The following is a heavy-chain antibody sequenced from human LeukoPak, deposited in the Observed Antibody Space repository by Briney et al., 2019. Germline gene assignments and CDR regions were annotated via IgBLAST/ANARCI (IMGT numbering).Heavy chain of an antibody. D-gene: IGHD6-13*01. CDR2: INSDGSST. CDR1: GFTFSSYW. J-gene: IGHJ5*02. Sequence: PGGSLRLSCAASGFTFSSYWMHWVRQAPGKGLVWVSRINSDGSSTSYADSVKGRFTISRDNAKNTLYLQMNSLRAEDTAVYYCASRDSSWDAWFDPWGQGTLVTVSS. V-gene: IGHV3-74*01. CDR3: ASRDSSWDAWFDP.